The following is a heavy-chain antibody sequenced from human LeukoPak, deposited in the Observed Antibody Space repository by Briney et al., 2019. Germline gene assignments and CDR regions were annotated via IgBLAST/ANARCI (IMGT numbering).Heavy chain of an antibody. CDR3: ARDQMVRGVTEHAFDI. D-gene: IGHD3-10*01. CDR1: GFTFSSYA. J-gene: IGHJ3*02. Sequence: GGSLRLSCAASGFTFSSYAMSWVRQAPAKGLEWVSTISGSGGSTYYADSVKGRFTISRDNSKNTLYLQMNSLRAEDTAVYYCARDQMVRGVTEHAFDIWGQGTMVTVSS. V-gene: IGHV3-23*01. CDR2: ISGSGGST.